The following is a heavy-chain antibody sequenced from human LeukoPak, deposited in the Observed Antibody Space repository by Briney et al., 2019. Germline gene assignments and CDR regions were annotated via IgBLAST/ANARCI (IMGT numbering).Heavy chain of an antibody. Sequence: SETLSLTCTVSGGSISRFYWNWVRQPPGKGLEWIGYIAYNGNTNYSPSLKSRVTISVDTSKNQFSLKLSSVTAADTAVYYCARDQEYSGYDQNYYYYGMDVWGQGTTVTVSS. D-gene: IGHD5-12*01. V-gene: IGHV4-59*01. CDR3: ARDQEYSGYDQNYYYYGMDV. CDR2: IAYNGNT. CDR1: GGSISRFY. J-gene: IGHJ6*02.